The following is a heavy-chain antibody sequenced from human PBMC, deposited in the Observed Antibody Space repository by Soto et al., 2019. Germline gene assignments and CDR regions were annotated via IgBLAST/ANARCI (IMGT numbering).Heavy chain of an antibody. CDR3: ARDVKVDPPKTYYSYYYMDV. J-gene: IGHJ6*03. D-gene: IGHD1-26*01. Sequence: PGGSLGLSCAASGFPFSSYSMNWVRQAPGKGLEWVSYISSSSSTIYYADSVKGRFTISRDNAKNSLYLQMNSLRAEDTAVYYCARDVKVDPPKTYYSYYYMDVWGKGTTVTVSS. V-gene: IGHV3-48*01. CDR1: GFPFSSYS. CDR2: ISSSSSTI.